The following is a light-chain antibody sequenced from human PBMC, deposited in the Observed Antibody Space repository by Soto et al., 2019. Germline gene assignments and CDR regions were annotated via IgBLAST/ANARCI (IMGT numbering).Light chain of an antibody. V-gene: IGKV1-33*01. CDR1: QDISNY. CDR2: DAS. J-gene: IGKJ4*01. CDR3: QAYYNRPIT. Sequence: DIQMTQSPSSLSASVGDRVTITCQASQDISNYLNCYQQKPGKAPKLLIYDASNLETGVPSRFSGSGPGTGFTFTISGLQTEDMAPYYCQAYYNRPITSGGGTKVEIK.